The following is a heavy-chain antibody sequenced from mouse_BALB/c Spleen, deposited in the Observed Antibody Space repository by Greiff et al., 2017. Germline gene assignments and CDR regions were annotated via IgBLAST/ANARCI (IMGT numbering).Heavy chain of an antibody. CDR2: IWAGGST. CDR3: ARDREVRLYAMDY. D-gene: IGHD2-14*01. J-gene: IGHJ4*01. CDR1: GFSLTSYG. V-gene: IGHV2-9*02. Sequence: VKLQESGPGLVAPSQSLSITCTVSGFSLTSYGVHWVRQPPGKGLEWLGVIWAGGSTNYNSALMSRLSISKDNSKSQVFLKMNSLQTDDTAMYYCARDREVRLYAMDYWGQGTSVTVSS.